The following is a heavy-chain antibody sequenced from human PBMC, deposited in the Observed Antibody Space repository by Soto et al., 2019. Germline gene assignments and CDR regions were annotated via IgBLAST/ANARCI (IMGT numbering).Heavy chain of an antibody. CDR2: ISYEGSND. CDR3: ARVPYYYDSSGYDY. J-gene: IGHJ4*02. V-gene: IGHV3-30-3*01. D-gene: IGHD3-22*01. CDR1: GFTFSSYT. Sequence: QVQLVESGGGVVQPGRSLRLSCAASGFTFSSYTMHWVRQAPGKGLEWVAVISYEGSNDYYADSVKGRFTISRDNSKNPLYLQMNSLRAEDTAVYYCARVPYYYDSSGYDYWGQGTLVTVSS.